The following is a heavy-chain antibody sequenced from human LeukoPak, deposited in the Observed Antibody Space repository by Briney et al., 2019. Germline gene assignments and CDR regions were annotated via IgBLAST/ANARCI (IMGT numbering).Heavy chain of an antibody. CDR3: ARDKSIAVAGTADY. CDR2: INPNSGGT. Sequence: ASVKVSCKASGYTFTNYYLHWVRQAPGQGLEWMGWINPNSGGTNYAQTFQGRVTMTRDTSISTAYMELSRLRSDDTAVYYCARDKSIAVAGTADYWGQGTLVTVSS. V-gene: IGHV1-2*02. D-gene: IGHD6-19*01. J-gene: IGHJ4*02. CDR1: GYTFTNYY.